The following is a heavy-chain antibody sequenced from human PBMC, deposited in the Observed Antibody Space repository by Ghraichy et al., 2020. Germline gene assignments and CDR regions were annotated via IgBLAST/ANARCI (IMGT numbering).Heavy chain of an antibody. CDR1: GYPLTTYG. D-gene: IGHD5-12*01. CDR2: INPASGNT. Sequence: ASVKVSCKASGYPLTTYGLHWVRQAPGQWLEWMGWINPASGNTEYSQKFQDRVTITRDTTADTAYMELSSLRPEDTARYFCARGPPNLGYDLWGPGTLVTVSS. CDR3: ARGPPNLGYDL. J-gene: IGHJ4*02. V-gene: IGHV1-3*01.